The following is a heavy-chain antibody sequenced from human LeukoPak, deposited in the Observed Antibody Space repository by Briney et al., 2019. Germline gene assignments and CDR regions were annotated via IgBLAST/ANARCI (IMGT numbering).Heavy chain of an antibody. Sequence: GSGPTLVNPTQTLTLTCTFSGFSLSTSGVGVSWIRQPPGKALQWLALIYWDDEKYYSPSLKSRLSISRDTSRNQVVLTMTNMDPLDTGTYFCAHSYYFGSRSFYNVWFAPWGLGTLVSVSS. CDR2: IYWDDEK. D-gene: IGHD3-10*01. V-gene: IGHV2-5*02. CDR3: AHSYYFGSRSFYNVWFAP. J-gene: IGHJ5*02. CDR1: GFSLSTSGVG.